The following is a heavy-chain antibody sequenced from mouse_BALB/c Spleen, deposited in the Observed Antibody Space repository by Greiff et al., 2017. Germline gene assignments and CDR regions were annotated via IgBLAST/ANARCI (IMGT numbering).Heavy chain of an antibody. CDR1: GFTFSSYA. V-gene: IGHV5-9-4*01. CDR2: ISSGGSYT. J-gene: IGHJ3*01. CDR3: ARDEGDRRGAY. Sequence: EVQVVESGGGLVKPGGSLKLSCAASGFTFSSYAMSWVRQSPEKRLEWVAEISSGGSYTYYPDTVTGRFTISRDNAKNTLYLEMSSLRSEDTAMYYCARDEGDRRGAYWGQGTLVTVSA.